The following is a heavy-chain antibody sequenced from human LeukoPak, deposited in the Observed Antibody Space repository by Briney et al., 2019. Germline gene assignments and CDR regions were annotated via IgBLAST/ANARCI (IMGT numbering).Heavy chain of an antibody. CDR3: AKGGRYYDNSDYYRIDY. J-gene: IGHJ4*02. D-gene: IGHD3-22*01. CDR1: GFTFSSYA. V-gene: IGHV3-23*01. CDR2: IRGSGGST. Sequence: SGGSLRLSCAASGFTFSSYAMSWVRQAPGKGLEWVSGIRGSGGSTYYTDSVKGRFTISRDNSKNTLYLQMNSLRAEDTAVYYCAKGGRYYDNSDYYRIDYWGQGTLVTVSS.